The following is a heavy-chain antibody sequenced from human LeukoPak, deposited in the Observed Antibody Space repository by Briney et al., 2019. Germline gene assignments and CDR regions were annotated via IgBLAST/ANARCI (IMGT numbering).Heavy chain of an antibody. CDR2: IYSGGST. CDR1: GFTVSSNY. D-gene: IGHD4-17*01. Sequence: GGSLRLSCGASGFTVSSNYMSWVRQAPGKGLEWVSVIYSGGSTYYADSVKGRFTISRDNSKNTLYLQMNSLRAEDTAVYYCAKGYGDYVLVAFDIWGQGTMVTVSS. V-gene: IGHV3-53*01. J-gene: IGHJ3*02. CDR3: AKGYGDYVLVAFDI.